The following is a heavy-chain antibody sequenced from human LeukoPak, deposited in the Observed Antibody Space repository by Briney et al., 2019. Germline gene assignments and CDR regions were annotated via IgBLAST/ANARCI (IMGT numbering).Heavy chain of an antibody. V-gene: IGHV1-69*01. D-gene: IGHD3-22*01. Sequence: ASVKVSCKASGGTFSSYAISWVRQAPGQGLEWMGGIIPIFGTANYAQKFQGRVTITADESTSTAYMELSSLRSEDTAVYYCARGGPPVGGDYDSSGTREYYMDVWGKGITVTVSS. J-gene: IGHJ6*03. CDR2: IIPIFGTA. CDR3: ARGGPPVGGDYDSSGTREYYMDV. CDR1: GGTFSSYA.